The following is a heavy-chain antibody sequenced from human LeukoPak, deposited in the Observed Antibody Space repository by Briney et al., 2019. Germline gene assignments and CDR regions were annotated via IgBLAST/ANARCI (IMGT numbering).Heavy chain of an antibody. D-gene: IGHD2-2*02. CDR3: ARARDIVVVPAAIRPLYYYYGMDV. CDR1: GGSFSGYY. CDR2: INHSGST. J-gene: IGHJ6*02. Sequence: SETLSLTCAVYGGSFSGYYWSWIRQPPGKGLEWIGEINHSGSTNYNPSLKSRVTISVDTSKNQFSLKLSSVTAADTAVYYCARARDIVVVPAAIRPLYYYYGMDVWGQGTTVTVSS. V-gene: IGHV4-34*01.